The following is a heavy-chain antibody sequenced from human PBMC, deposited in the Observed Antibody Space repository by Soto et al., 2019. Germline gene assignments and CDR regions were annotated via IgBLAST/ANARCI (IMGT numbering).Heavy chain of an antibody. CDR2: ISYDGNIK. CDR1: GFTFSNFG. CDR3: AKFWGPVTAAVDDY. V-gene: IGHV3-30*18. J-gene: IGHJ4*02. D-gene: IGHD6-13*01. Sequence: QVQLVESGGGVVQPGRSLRLSCAASGFTFSNFGMHWVRQAPGKGLEWVASISYDGNIKYSADSGKGRFTISRDNSKNTLYLQMNSLRSEDTAVYYWAKFWGPVTAAVDDYWGQGTLVTVSS.